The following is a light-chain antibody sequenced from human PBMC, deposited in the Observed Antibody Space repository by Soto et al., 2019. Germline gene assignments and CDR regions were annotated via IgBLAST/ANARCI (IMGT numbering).Light chain of an antibody. CDR3: QEYETFSPWT. CDR2: KAT. Sequence: DILMTQSPSIVSASVGDRVTITCRASQRIDTWLAWYQQKPGTAPKLLIYKATTLQSGVPSRFSGSGSGTEFTLAISSLEHDDFATYYCQEYETFSPWTFGQGTKVEVK. V-gene: IGKV1-5*03. CDR1: QRIDTW. J-gene: IGKJ1*01.